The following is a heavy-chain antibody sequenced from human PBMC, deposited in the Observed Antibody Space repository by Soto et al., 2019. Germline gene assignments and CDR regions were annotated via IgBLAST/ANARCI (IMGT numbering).Heavy chain of an antibody. Sequence: GGSLRLSCAASGFTFSSYAMSWVRQAPGKGLEWVSAISGSGGSTYYADSVKGRFTISRDNSKNTLYLQMNSLRAEDTAVYYCAKVNRPKDYCSGGSCYQTFDYWGQGTLVTVSS. J-gene: IGHJ4*02. D-gene: IGHD2-15*01. V-gene: IGHV3-23*01. CDR2: ISGSGGST. CDR3: AKVNRPKDYCSGGSCYQTFDY. CDR1: GFTFSSYA.